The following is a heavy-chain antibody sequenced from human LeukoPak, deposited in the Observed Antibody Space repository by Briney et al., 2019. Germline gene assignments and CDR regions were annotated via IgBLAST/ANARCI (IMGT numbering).Heavy chain of an antibody. J-gene: IGHJ4*02. V-gene: IGHV3-7*05. CDR3: AREVYGDDYFDQ. Sequence: PGGSLRLSCAASGFTFSRNWMSWVRQAPGKGPEWVANIKQDGSGKYYVDSVKGRFTISRDNAKMSLYLQMNSLIAEDTAVYYCAREVYGDDYFDQWGQGTLVTVSS. CDR2: IKQDGSGK. D-gene: IGHD4-17*01. CDR1: GFTFSRNW.